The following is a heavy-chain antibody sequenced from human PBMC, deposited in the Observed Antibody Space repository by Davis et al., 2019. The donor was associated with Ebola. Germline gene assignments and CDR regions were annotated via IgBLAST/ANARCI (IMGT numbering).Heavy chain of an antibody. V-gene: IGHV5-51*01. J-gene: IGHJ4*02. D-gene: IGHD3-22*01. CDR2: IYTGDSDT. CDR1: GNSFSSHW. CDR3: ARARYYYDSGGSHWYFDY. Sequence: GESLKISCQDSGNSFSSHWIGWVRQMPGKGLEWMGIIYTGDSDTRYSPSFQGQVTISADKPISTAYLQWSSLQASDTAIYYCARARYYYDSGGSHWYFDYWGQGTLVTVSS.